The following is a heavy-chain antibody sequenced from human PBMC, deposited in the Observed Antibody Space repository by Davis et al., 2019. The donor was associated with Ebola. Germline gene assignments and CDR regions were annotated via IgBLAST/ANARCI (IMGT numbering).Heavy chain of an antibody. D-gene: IGHD2-21*01. CDR1: GYTFTSYG. J-gene: IGHJ6*02. Sequence: AASVKVSCKASGYTFTSYGISWVRQAPGQGLEWMGWISAYNGNTNYAQKLQGRVTMTTDTSTSTVYMELSSLRSEDTAVYYCARELVVVIATSDYYYYGMDVWGQGTTVTVSS. V-gene: IGHV1-18*01. CDR2: ISAYNGNT. CDR3: ARELVVVIATSDYYYYGMDV.